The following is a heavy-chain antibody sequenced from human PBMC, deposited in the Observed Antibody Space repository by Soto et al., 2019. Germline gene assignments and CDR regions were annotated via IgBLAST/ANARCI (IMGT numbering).Heavy chain of an antibody. V-gene: IGHV1-69*06. CDR3: ARDPEGNYDTTGDYPPGFDS. CDR2: IIPVLGTP. CDR1: GGTFSTYA. Sequence: QVPLVQSGGEVKRPGSWVKVSCTASGGTFSTYALSWVRQAPGQGLEWMGGIIPVLGTPDLAAKFRGRVTITADTSTSTAYLEVYSLRPEDTAMYYCARDPEGNYDTTGDYPPGFDSWGQGAVVTVSS. D-gene: IGHD3-22*01. J-gene: IGHJ4*02.